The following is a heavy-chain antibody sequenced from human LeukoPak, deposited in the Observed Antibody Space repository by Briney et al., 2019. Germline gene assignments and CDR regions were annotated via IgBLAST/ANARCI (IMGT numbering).Heavy chain of an antibody. Sequence: PGGSLRLSCAASGFTFDDYAMHWVRQAPGKGLEWVSGISWNSGSIGYADSVKGRFTISRDNAKNSLYLQMNSLRAEDTAVYYCARDEDGGDYWGQGTLVTVSS. CDR2: ISWNSGSI. D-gene: IGHD3-10*01. J-gene: IGHJ4*02. CDR3: ARDEDGGDY. V-gene: IGHV3-9*01. CDR1: GFTFDDYA.